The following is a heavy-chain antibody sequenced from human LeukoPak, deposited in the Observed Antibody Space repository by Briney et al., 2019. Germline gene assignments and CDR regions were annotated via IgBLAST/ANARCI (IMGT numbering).Heavy chain of an antibody. V-gene: IGHV4-34*01. D-gene: IGHD3-16*02. J-gene: IGHJ4*02. CDR2: INHSGST. CDR1: GGSFSGYY. Sequence: SETLSLTCAVSGGSFSGYYWSWIRQPPGKGLEWIGEINHSGSTNYNPSLKSRVTISVDTSKNQFSLKLSSVTAADTAVYCCARGEWTYDYVWGSYRQEFDYWGQGTLVTGSS. CDR3: ARGEWTYDYVWGSYRQEFDY.